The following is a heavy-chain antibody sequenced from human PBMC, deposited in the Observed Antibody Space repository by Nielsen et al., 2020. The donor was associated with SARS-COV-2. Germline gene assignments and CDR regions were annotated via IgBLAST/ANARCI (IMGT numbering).Heavy chain of an antibody. J-gene: IGHJ6*03. CDR2: ISYDGSNK. V-gene: IGHV3-30*18. CDR1: GFTFSSYG. CDR3: AKDFSYYYYYMDV. Sequence: SLKISCAASGFTFSSYGMHWVRQAPGKGLEWVAVISYDGSNKYYADSVKGRFTISRDNSKNTLYLQMNSLRAEDTAVYYCAKDFSYYYYYMDVWGKGTTVTVSS.